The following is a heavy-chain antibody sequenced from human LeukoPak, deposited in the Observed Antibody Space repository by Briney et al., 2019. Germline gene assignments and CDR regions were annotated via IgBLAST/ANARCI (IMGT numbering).Heavy chain of an antibody. Sequence: GASVKVSCKASGGTFSSYAISWVRQAPGQGLEWMGGIIPIFGTANYAQKFQGRATITADESTSTAYMELSSLRSEDTAVYYCARDRAVGYDSSGYDFDYWGQGTLVTVSS. V-gene: IGHV1-69*13. CDR3: ARDRAVGYDSSGYDFDY. CDR2: IIPIFGTA. J-gene: IGHJ4*02. CDR1: GGTFSSYA. D-gene: IGHD3-22*01.